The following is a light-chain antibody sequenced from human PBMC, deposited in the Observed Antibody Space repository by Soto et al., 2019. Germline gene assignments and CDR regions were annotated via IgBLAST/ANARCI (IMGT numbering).Light chain of an antibody. Sequence: QSVLTQSASASASLGASVKLTCTLSTGHSTYSISWHQQQPEEGRRYLVKLNSDGSHNRGDGIPDRVSVSSSGTERYLTSSSLQSEDEAVYHCHTWGTAIHVFGGGTKLTVL. CDR1: TGHSTYS. J-gene: IGLJ2*01. CDR2: LNSDGSH. CDR3: HTWGTAIHV. V-gene: IGLV4-69*01.